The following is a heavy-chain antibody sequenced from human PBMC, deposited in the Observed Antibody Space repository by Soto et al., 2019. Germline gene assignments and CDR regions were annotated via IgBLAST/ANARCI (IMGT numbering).Heavy chain of an antibody. CDR1: GFTFSNFW. CDR3: ARDRAMDDY. Sequence: EVRLVESGGGLVQPGGSLRLSCTTSGFTFSNFWMNWVRQAPGKGLEWVVNIRQDGSEKNYVDSVKGRFTISRDNAKNSVYLQMNSLRGEDTAVYYCARDRAMDDYWGQGTLVTVSP. CDR2: IRQDGSEK. D-gene: IGHD5-18*01. V-gene: IGHV3-7*03. J-gene: IGHJ4*02.